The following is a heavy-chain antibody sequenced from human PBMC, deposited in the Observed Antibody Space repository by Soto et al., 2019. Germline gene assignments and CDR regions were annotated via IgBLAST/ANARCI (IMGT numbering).Heavy chain of an antibody. D-gene: IGHD2-15*01. CDR1: GDSISSTHW. CDR3: ARGFSGYCSGGSCSSFDY. Sequence: QVQLQESGPGLVKPSGTLSLTCAVSGDSISSTHWWTWVRQPPGKGLEYIGQIFHSGITNYNPSLEIRVTISLDKSKSQFSLELNSVTGADTAIYYCARGFSGYCSGGSCSSFDYWGQGTLVTVSS. CDR2: IFHSGIT. V-gene: IGHV4-4*02. J-gene: IGHJ4*02.